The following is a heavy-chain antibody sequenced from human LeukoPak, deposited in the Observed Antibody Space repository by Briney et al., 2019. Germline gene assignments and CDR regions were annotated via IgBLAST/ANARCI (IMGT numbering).Heavy chain of an antibody. Sequence: SETLSLTCTVSGYSISSGYYWGWIRQPPGKGLEWIGSIYHSGSTYYNPSLKSRVTISVDTSKNQFSLKLSSVTAADTAVYYCARDSHQTRYSSSWYQNYWGQGTLVTVSS. CDR3: ARDSHQTRYSSSWYQNY. D-gene: IGHD6-13*01. V-gene: IGHV4-38-2*02. J-gene: IGHJ4*02. CDR1: GYSISSGYY. CDR2: IYHSGST.